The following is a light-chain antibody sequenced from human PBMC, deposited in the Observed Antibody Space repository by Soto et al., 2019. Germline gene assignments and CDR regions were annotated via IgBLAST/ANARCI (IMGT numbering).Light chain of an antibody. CDR3: QKFRGT. Sequence: DIQMTQSPSSLSASVGDRVTITCRASQGISNYLAWYQQKPGKVPILLIYAASTLQSGVPSRFSGSGSGTDFTLTISSLQPEDVATYYCQKFRGTFGQGTKVEIK. V-gene: IGKV1-27*01. CDR1: QGISNY. J-gene: IGKJ1*01. CDR2: AAS.